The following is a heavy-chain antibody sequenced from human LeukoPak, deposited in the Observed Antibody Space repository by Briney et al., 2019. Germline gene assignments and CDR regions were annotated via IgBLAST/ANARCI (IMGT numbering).Heavy chain of an antibody. V-gene: IGHV1-2*02. J-gene: IGHJ6*03. CDR3: ARDRQLLNYYYYYMDV. D-gene: IGHD6-6*01. Sequence: ALVKVSCKASGYTFTGYYMHWVRQAPGQGLEWMGWINPNSGGTNYAQKFQGRVTMTRDTSISTAYMELSRLRSDDTAVYYCARDRQLLNYYYYYMDVGGKGTTVTVSS. CDR2: INPNSGGT. CDR1: GYTFTGYY.